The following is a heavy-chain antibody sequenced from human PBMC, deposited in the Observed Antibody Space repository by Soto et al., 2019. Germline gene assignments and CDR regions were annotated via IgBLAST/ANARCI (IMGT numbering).Heavy chain of an antibody. CDR1: GFTFSSYW. J-gene: IGHJ4*02. CDR2: INGDASIT. Sequence: EVQLAESGGGVVQPGGSLRLSCEASGFTFSSYWMHWVRQVPGKGLMWVAHINGDASITNYADSVKGRFTVSRNNARNRVYMARNSMRVDDTGVYYCLRAASTDPDYWGQGTLVTVS. V-gene: IGHV3-74*01. CDR3: LRAASTDPDY.